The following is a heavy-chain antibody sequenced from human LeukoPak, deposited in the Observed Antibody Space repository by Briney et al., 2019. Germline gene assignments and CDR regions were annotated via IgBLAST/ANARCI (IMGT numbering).Heavy chain of an antibody. Sequence: GGSLRLSCAASGFTFSSYSMNWVRQAPGKGLEWVSSISSSSYIYYADSVKGRFTISRDNAKNSLYQQMNSLRAEDTTAYYCARGVSSSWTPFDYWGQGTLVTVSS. J-gene: IGHJ4*02. CDR1: GFTFSSYS. D-gene: IGHD6-13*01. V-gene: IGHV3-21*01. CDR2: ISSSSYI. CDR3: ARGVSSSWTPFDY.